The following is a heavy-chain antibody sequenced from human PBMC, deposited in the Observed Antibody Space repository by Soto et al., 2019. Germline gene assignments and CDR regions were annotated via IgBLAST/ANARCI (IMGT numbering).Heavy chain of an antibody. CDR1: GGYISGGYYS. Sequence: SETLSLTCAVSGGYISGGYYSWSWIRQPPGKGLEWIGFIYNSGSTYYNSSLKSRVTISVDRSKNHFFLNLTSVTAADTAVYYCAKERGYYDSSGYYPNWGQGTLVTVSS. CDR3: AKERGYYDSSGYYPN. J-gene: IGHJ4*02. V-gene: IGHV4-30-2*01. CDR2: IYNSGST. D-gene: IGHD3-22*01.